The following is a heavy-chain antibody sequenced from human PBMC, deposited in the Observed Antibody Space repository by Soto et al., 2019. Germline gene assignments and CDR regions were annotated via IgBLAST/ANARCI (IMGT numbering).Heavy chain of an antibody. Sequence: QVQLQESGPGLVKPSQTLSLTCTVTGGSISSGGYYWSWIRQHPGKGLEWIGYIYYSGSTYYNPSLKSRVTISVVTSKNPFSLKVSSVTVADTAVYYCASGISCSGGSCHYYYYYLDVWGKGTTVTVSS. J-gene: IGHJ6*03. D-gene: IGHD2-15*01. CDR2: IYYSGST. CDR1: GGSISSGGYY. CDR3: ASGISCSGGSCHYYYYYLDV. V-gene: IGHV4-31*03.